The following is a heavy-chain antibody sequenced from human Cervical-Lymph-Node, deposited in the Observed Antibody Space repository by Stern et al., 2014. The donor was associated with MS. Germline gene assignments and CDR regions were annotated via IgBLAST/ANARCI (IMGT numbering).Heavy chain of an antibody. J-gene: IGHJ4*02. CDR3: ARQRYFDY. V-gene: IGHV5-51*01. Sequence: VQLGQSGPEVKRPGESLKISCQASGYTFTSYWIGWVRQMPGKGLEWIAIIFPGGSDIRYTPSFQGQVPISADKSSSTAYLQWNTLKASDTAIYYCARQRYFDYWGQGTLVTVSS. CDR2: IFPGGSDI. CDR1: GYTFTSYW.